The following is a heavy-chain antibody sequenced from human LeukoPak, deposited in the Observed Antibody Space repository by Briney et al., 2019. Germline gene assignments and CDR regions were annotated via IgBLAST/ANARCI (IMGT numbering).Heavy chain of an antibody. V-gene: IGHV3-74*01. CDR3: ARGYSGYEY. Sequence: PGGSLILSCAASGFTFSNFWMNWVRQAPGKGLVWVSRIFSDGSTTNYADSVKGRFTISRDNAKNTLYLQMNSLRAEDTAVYYCARGYSGYEYWGQGTLVTVSS. CDR2: IFSDGSTT. D-gene: IGHD5-12*01. CDR1: GFTFSNFW. J-gene: IGHJ4*02.